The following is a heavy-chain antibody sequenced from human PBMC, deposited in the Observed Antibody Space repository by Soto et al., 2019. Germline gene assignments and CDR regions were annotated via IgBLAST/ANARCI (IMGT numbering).Heavy chain of an antibody. CDR1: GFTFSSHA. CDR2: IRGNGGDT. CDR3: AKSQQTVAVRTRAFDI. D-gene: IGHD6-13*01. J-gene: IGHJ3*02. Sequence: EVQLLESGGGLVQPGGSLRLSCTASGFTFSSHAMSWVRQAPGKGLEWVSAIRGNGGDTYYADSVKGRFTISRDNYKNTVDLQMNGLRADDTAIYYCAKSQQTVAVRTRAFDICGQGTKVIVS. V-gene: IGHV3-23*01.